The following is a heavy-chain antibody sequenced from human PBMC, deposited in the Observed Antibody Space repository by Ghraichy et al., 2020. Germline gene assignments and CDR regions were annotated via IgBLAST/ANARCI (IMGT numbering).Heavy chain of an antibody. J-gene: IGHJ3*02. Sequence: GGSLRLSCAASGFMFSSYWMTWVRQAPGKGLEWVASMNQDGSQKNYVASVKGRFTISRDNAKNSLDLQMNSLTAEDTAVYYCARFYSRTVSDIWGQGTMVTVSS. V-gene: IGHV3-7*01. CDR3: ARFYSRTVSDI. CDR1: GFMFSSYW. D-gene: IGHD6-13*01. CDR2: MNQDGSQK.